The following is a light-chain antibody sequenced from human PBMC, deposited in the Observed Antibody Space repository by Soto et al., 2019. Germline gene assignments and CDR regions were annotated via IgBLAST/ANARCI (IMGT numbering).Light chain of an antibody. V-gene: IGKV4-1*01. Sequence: DIVMTQSPDSLAVSLGERATINCKSSQSVLYSSNNKNYLAWYQQKPGQPPKLLIYWASTRESGVPSRFSGSGSVTDFTLAITGLQPEDFATYYCLQYYNFSWTFGQGTKVDIK. CDR1: QSVLYSSNNKNY. J-gene: IGKJ1*01. CDR2: WAS. CDR3: LQYYNFSWT.